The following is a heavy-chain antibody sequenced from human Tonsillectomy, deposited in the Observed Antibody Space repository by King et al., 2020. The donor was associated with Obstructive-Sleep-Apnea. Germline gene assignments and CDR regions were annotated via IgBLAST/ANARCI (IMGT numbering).Heavy chain of an antibody. D-gene: IGHD2/OR15-2a*01. CDR3: ASRFEYYYYGMDV. Sequence: VQLQQWGAGLLKPAETLSLTCAVYGGSFSGYYWSWIRQPPGKGLEWIGEINHSGSTNYNPSLKSRVTISVDTSKNQFSLNLNSVPAADTAVYYCASRFEYYYYGMDVWGQGTTVTVSS. V-gene: IGHV4-34*01. CDR1: GGSFSGYY. J-gene: IGHJ6*02. CDR2: INHSGST.